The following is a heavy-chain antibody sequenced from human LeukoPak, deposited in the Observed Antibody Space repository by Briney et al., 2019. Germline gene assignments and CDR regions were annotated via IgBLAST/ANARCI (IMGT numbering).Heavy chain of an antibody. D-gene: IGHD1-26*01. V-gene: IGHV3-21*01. CDR1: GFTFRFYS. J-gene: IGHJ6*02. Sequence: GGSLRLSCAASGFTFRFYSMTWVRQAPGKGLEWVSSISSSSSYIYYADSVKGRFTISRDNAKNSLYLQMNSLRAEDTAVYYCARDIWAYYPSYGMDVWGQGTTVTVSS. CDR2: ISSSSSYI. CDR3: ARDIWAYYPSYGMDV.